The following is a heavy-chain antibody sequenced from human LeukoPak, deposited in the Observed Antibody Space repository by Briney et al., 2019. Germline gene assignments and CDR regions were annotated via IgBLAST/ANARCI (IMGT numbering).Heavy chain of an antibody. CDR3: AREYCSGGSCYGLDY. CDR2: INPSGGST. CDR1: GYTFTSYY. D-gene: IGHD2-15*01. Sequence: ASVKVSCKASGYTFTSYYMHWVRQAPGQGLEWMGIINPSGGSTSYAQKFQGRVTMTRDTSTSTVYMEQSSLRSEDTAVYYCAREYCSGGSCYGLDYWGQGTLVTVSS. V-gene: IGHV1-46*01. J-gene: IGHJ4*02.